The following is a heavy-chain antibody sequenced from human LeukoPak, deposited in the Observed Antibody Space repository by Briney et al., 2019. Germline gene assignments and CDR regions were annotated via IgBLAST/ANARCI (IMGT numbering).Heavy chain of an antibody. CDR2: TFYRSKWYY. D-gene: IGHD3-10*01. V-gene: IGHV6-1*01. J-gene: IGHJ5*02. CDR1: VDSVSSNDAS. CDR3: AREVAMIRGVKNWFDR. Sequence: SQTLSLTCAISVDSVSSNDASWNWIRQSPSRGLECRVMTFYRSKWYYDYEASLKSRITINPDTSKNQFSLQLNSVTPEDTAMYYCAREVAMIRGVKNWFDRWGQGTLVTVSS.